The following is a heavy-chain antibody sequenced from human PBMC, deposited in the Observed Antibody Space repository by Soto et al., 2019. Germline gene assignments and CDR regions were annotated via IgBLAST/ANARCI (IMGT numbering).Heavy chain of an antibody. D-gene: IGHD6-13*01. V-gene: IGHV1-69*13. Sequence: LVKVSCKASGGTFSSYRINWVRQAPGQGLEWVGGIVPIYRTADYAQKFQGRVTITADESARTAYLEVRSLKAQDTAVYYCARDSGAKLSSSWGQGTLVTVSS. J-gene: IGHJ4*02. CDR2: IVPIYRTA. CDR3: ARDSGAKLSSS. CDR1: GGTFSSYR.